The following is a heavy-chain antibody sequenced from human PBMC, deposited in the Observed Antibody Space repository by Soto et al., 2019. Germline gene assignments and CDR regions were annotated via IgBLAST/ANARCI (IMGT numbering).Heavy chain of an antibody. J-gene: IGHJ4*02. V-gene: IGHV1-69*05. CDR1: GGTFSSYA. CDR3: ARGNYYDSSGYYPFDY. CDR2: IIPIFGTA. D-gene: IGHD3-22*01. Sequence: QVQLVQSGAEVKKPGSSVKVSCKASGGTFSSYAISWVRQAPGQGLEWMGGIIPIFGTANYAQKFQGRVTITXXEXTXTAYMELSSLRSEDTAVYYCARGNYYDSSGYYPFDYWGQGTLVTVSS.